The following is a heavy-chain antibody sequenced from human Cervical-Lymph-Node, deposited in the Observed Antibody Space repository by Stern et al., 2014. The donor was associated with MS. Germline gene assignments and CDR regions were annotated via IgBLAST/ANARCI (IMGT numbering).Heavy chain of an antibody. Sequence: VQLVESGGGLIQPGGSLRLSCAPSGFTVSNNYMHWVRQAPGKGLEWVSVLYSGGSTHYTDSVKGRFTISRDNSKNTLYLQMDSLRAEDTAVYYCAREGAQRAGHWFFDLWGRGTLVTVSS. CDR3: AREGAQRAGHWFFDL. J-gene: IGHJ2*01. D-gene: IGHD3-16*01. CDR1: GFTVSNNY. V-gene: IGHV3-53*01. CDR2: LYSGGST.